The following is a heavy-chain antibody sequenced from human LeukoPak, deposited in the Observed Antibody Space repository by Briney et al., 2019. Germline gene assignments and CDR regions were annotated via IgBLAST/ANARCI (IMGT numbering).Heavy chain of an antibody. Sequence: GGSLRLSCAASGFTVSSDYMTWVRQAPGKGLEWVSIIYSADTTYYADSVRGRFTISRDNSKNTLYLQMNSLRAEDSAVYYCAREDRWTGGFDYWGQGTLVTVSS. V-gene: IGHV3-66*01. CDR2: IYSADTT. D-gene: IGHD3/OR15-3a*01. J-gene: IGHJ4*02. CDR1: GFTVSSDY. CDR3: AREDRWTGGFDY.